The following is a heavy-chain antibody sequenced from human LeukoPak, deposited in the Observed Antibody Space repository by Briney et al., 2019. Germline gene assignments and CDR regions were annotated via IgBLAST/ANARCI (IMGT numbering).Heavy chain of an antibody. V-gene: IGHV4-4*07. D-gene: IGHD6-13*01. CDR1: GGSISGYY. CDR3: ARAPYSSSWHYYGMDV. CDR2: IYTSGST. Sequence: SETLSLTCTVSGGSISGYYWSWIRQPAGKGLEWIGRIYTSGSTNYNPSLKSRVTMSVDTSKNQFSLKLSSVTAADTAVYYCARAPYSSSWHYYGMDVWGQGTTVTVSS. J-gene: IGHJ6*02.